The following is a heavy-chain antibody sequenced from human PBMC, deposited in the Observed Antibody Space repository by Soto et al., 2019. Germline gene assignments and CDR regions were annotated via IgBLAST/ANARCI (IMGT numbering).Heavy chain of an antibody. CDR2: IIPIFGTA. J-gene: IGHJ4*02. D-gene: IGHD5-18*01. V-gene: IGHV1-69*13. CDR1: GGTFSSYA. CDR3: ARDAYDTAMVRAFDY. Sequence: SVKVSCKASGGTFSSYAISWVRQAPGQGLEWMGGIIPIFGTANYAQKFQGRVTITADESTSTAYMELSSLRSEDTAVYYCARDAYDTAMVRAFDYWGQGTLVTVSS.